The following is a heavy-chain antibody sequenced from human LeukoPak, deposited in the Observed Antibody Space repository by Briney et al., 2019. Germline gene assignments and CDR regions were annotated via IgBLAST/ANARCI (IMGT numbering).Heavy chain of an antibody. J-gene: IGHJ4*02. Sequence: GGSLRLSCEASGFTFSSYAMAWVRQAPGKGLEWVSSITIGGGRTYYADSVKGRFTISGDNSKNTLYLQMNSLRAEDTAVYFCAKGRGIDDWGQGTLVTVSS. V-gene: IGHV3-23*01. CDR3: AKGRGIDD. CDR2: ITIGGGRT. CDR1: GFTFSSYA. D-gene: IGHD5-24*01.